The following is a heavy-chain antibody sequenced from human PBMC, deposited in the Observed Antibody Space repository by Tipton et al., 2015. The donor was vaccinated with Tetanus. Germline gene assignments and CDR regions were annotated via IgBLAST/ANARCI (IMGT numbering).Heavy chain of an antibody. CDR1: GGTFSSYA. CDR2: IIPILGIA. D-gene: IGHD2-15*01. V-gene: IGHV1-69*09. CDR3: ARGLSRYCSGGSCSRASTS. J-gene: IGHJ4*02. Sequence: QLVQSGAEVKKPGSSVKVSCKASGGTFSSYAISWVRQAPGQGLEWMGRIIPILGIANYAQKFQGRVTITADKSTSTAYMELSSLRSEDTAVYYCARGLSRYCSGGSCSRASTSWGQGTLVTVSS.